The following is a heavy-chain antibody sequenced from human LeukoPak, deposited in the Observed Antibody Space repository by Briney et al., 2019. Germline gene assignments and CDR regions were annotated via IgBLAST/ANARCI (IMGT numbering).Heavy chain of an antibody. D-gene: IGHD1-20*01. Sequence: GGSLRLSCAASGFTFSSYSMNWVRQAPGKGLEWVSSISSSSSYIYYADSVKGRFTISRDNAKKSLYLQMNSLRAEDTAVYYCARPLSGTTDFDYWGQGTLVTVSS. J-gene: IGHJ4*02. CDR2: ISSSSSYI. V-gene: IGHV3-21*01. CDR1: GFTFSSYS. CDR3: ARPLSGTTDFDY.